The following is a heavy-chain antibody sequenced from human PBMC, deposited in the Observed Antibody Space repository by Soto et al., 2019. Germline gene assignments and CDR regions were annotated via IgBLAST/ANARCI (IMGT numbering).Heavy chain of an antibody. J-gene: IGHJ3*02. CDR3: AKDDFFVVGISRGFEI. Sequence: GGSLRLSCAASGFTFSRYWMHWVRQAPGEGLVWVSGISTEGSTTRYVDSVKGRFTISRDNVKNTLYLQMSSLRAEDTAVYYCAKDDFFVVGISRGFEIWGQGTAVTVSS. D-gene: IGHD3-3*01. V-gene: IGHV3-74*01. CDR1: GFTFSRYW. CDR2: ISTEGSTT.